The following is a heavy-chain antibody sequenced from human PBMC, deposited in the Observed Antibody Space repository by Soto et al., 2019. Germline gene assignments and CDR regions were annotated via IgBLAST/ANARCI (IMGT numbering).Heavy chain of an antibody. CDR1: GFTFSSYS. CDR2: ISSSSSYI. Sequence: PGGSLRLSCAASGFTFSSYSMNWVRQAPGKGLEWVSSISSSSSYIYYADSVKGRFTISRDNAKNSLYLQMNSLRAEDTAVYYCARDPPRRGIAVADAFDIWGQGTMVTVSS. J-gene: IGHJ3*02. D-gene: IGHD6-19*01. V-gene: IGHV3-21*01. CDR3: ARDPPRRGIAVADAFDI.